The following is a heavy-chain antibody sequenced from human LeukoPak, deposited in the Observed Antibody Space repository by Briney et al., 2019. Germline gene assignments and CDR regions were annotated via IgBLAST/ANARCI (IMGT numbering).Heavy chain of an antibody. J-gene: IGHJ4*02. CDR1: GFVFINAW. CDR2: IKSKTSGGTT. V-gene: IGHV3-15*01. Sequence: PGGSLRLSCAGSGFVFINAWMSWVRQSPGRGLEWLGRIKSKTSGGTTDYAAPVQGRFTISRDDSKKTLYLQISGLKTEDTAVYYCTTLDYESSAPILWGQGTLVTVSS. CDR3: TTLDYESSAPIL. D-gene: IGHD3-22*01.